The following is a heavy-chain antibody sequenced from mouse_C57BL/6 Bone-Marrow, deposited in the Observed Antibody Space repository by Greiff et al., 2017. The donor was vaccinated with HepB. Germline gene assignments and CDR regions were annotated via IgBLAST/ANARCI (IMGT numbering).Heavy chain of an antibody. Sequence: QVQLKQSGAELVRPGASVKLSCKASGYTFTDYYINWVKQRPGQGLEWIARIYPGSGNTYYNEKFKGKATLTAEKSSSNAYMQLSSLTSEDSAVYFCARSLYYYGRGNCWYFDVWGTGTTVTVSS. J-gene: IGHJ1*03. CDR3: ARSLYYYGRGNCWYFDV. V-gene: IGHV1-76*01. CDR2: IYPGSGNT. D-gene: IGHD1-1*01. CDR1: GYTFTDYY.